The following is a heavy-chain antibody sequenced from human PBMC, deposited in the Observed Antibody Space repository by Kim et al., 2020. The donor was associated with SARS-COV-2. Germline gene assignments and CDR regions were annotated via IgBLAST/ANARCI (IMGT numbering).Heavy chain of an antibody. CDR3: ARGGLGAFDI. J-gene: IGHJ3*02. V-gene: IGHV4-59*12. Sequence: TNYHPPLKSRVNISVDTSKNQFSLRLSSVTAADTAVYYCARGGLGAFDIWGRGTMVTVSS. CDR2: T. D-gene: IGHD6-19*01.